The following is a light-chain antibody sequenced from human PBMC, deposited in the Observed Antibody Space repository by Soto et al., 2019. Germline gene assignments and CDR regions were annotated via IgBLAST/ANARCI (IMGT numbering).Light chain of an antibody. J-gene: IGKJ5*01. CDR3: QQTYTVPPT. CDR1: QGISTF. CDR2: IAS. V-gene: IGKV1-39*01. Sequence: DIQMTQSPSSLSASVGDRVTITCRASQGISTFLNWYKLKPGKAPTLLIYIASDLQGGVPSRFSGSGSGTEFSLTIDTLQPDDVATYYCQQTYTVPPTFGQGTRLEVK.